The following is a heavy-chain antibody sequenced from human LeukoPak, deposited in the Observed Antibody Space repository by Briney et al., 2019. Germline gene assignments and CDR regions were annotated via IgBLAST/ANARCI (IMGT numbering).Heavy chain of an antibody. J-gene: IGHJ4*02. CDR2: ISSSSSTI. V-gene: IGHV3-48*01. CDR3: AKDMRTMVQPTFYFDY. Sequence: PGGSLRLSCAASGFTFSSYSMDWVRQAPGKGLEWVSYISSSSSTIYYADSEKGRFAISRDNAKNSLYLQMNSLGAEDTAVYYCAKDMRTMVQPTFYFDYWGQGTLVTVSS. CDR1: GFTFSSYS. D-gene: IGHD3-10*01.